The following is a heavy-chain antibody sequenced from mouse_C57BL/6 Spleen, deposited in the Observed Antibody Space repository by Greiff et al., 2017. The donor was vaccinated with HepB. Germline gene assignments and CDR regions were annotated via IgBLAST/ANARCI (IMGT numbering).Heavy chain of an antibody. D-gene: IGHD2-5*01. J-gene: IGHJ4*01. CDR2: IHPNSGST. Sequence: VQLQQPGAELVKPGASVKLSCKASGYTFTSYWMHWVKQRPGQGLEWIGMIHPNSGSTNYNEKFKSKATLTVDKSSSTAYMQLSSLTSEDSAVYYCARSYSKGAMDYWGQGTSVTVSS. CDR1: GYTFTSYW. CDR3: ARSYSKGAMDY. V-gene: IGHV1-64*01.